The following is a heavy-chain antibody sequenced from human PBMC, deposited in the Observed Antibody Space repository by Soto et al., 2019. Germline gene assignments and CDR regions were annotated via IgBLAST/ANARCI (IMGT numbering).Heavy chain of an antibody. V-gene: IGHV3-33*01. CDR1: GFTFSSYG. Sequence: QVQLVESGGGVVQPGRSLRLSCAASGFTFSSYGMHWVRQAPGKGLEWVAVIWYDGSNKYYADSVKGRFTISRDNSKNTLYLQMNSLRAEDTAVYYCARDSSGYLTNSITYYFDYWGQGTLVTVSS. D-gene: IGHD3-22*01. CDR2: IWYDGSNK. J-gene: IGHJ4*02. CDR3: ARDSSGYLTNSITYYFDY.